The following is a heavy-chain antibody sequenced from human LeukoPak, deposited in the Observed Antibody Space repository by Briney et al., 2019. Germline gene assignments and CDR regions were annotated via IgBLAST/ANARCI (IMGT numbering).Heavy chain of an antibody. D-gene: IGHD6-19*01. CDR1: GLTFSNYA. CDR3: AKGVDSGGWYQELGP. V-gene: IGHV3-23*01. J-gene: IGHJ5*02. Sequence: PGASLRLSCAAPGLTFSNYAMNWVRQTPGKGLERVSLISNDGNETNYADSVKGRFPISRDNSKNTLYLQMNSLRVEDTAIYYCAKGVDSGGWYQELGPWGQGTLVAVSS. CDR2: ISNDGNET.